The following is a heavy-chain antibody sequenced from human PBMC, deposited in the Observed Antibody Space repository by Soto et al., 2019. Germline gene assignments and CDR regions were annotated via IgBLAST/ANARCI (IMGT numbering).Heavy chain of an antibody. D-gene: IGHD2-21*02. CDR1: GFTFRSSG. J-gene: IGHJ4*02. CDR3: AIVRVTDSPLDH. V-gene: IGHV3-30*03. Sequence: QVHLVESGGGVVQPGTSLTLTCTASGFTFRSSGMHWVRQAPGKGLEWLAFLAYDGSQKFYADSVKGRCSISRDNTKNTLYLHMSSLTAEDTAIYYCAIVRVTDSPLDHWGPGTLVTVSS. CDR2: LAYDGSQK.